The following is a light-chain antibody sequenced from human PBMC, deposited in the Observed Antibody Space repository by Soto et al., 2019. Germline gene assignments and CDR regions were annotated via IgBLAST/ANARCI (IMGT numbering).Light chain of an antibody. V-gene: IGLV2-8*01. CDR3: SSFAGSDNVV. CDR2: EVN. Sequence: QSALTQPASVSGSPGQSITISCTGTSSDFGNYQFVSWYQQHPGKAPKLMIYEVNKRPSGVPGRFSGSKSGNTASLTVSGLQAEDEADYYCSSFAGSDNVVFGGGTQLTVL. CDR1: SSDFGNYQF. J-gene: IGLJ2*01.